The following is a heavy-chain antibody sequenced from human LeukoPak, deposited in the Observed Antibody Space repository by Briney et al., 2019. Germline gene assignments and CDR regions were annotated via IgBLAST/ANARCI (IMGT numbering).Heavy chain of an antibody. D-gene: IGHD5-18*01. CDR3: ARDLKRDSYAYYGMDV. Sequence: GGSLRLSCAASGFTFSTFAMTWVRQAPGKGLEWVSYISSSGSTIYYADSVKGRFTISRDNAKNSLYLQMNSLRAEDTAVYYCARDLKRDSYAYYGMDVWGQGTTVTVSS. CDR1: GFTFSTFA. CDR2: ISSSGSTI. J-gene: IGHJ6*02. V-gene: IGHV3-48*03.